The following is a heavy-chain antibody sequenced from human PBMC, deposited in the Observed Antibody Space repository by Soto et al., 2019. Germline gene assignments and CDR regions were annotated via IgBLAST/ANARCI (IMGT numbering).Heavy chain of an antibody. D-gene: IGHD3-10*01. J-gene: IGHJ4*02. CDR1: GFTFSSYG. V-gene: IGHV3-30*18. CDR2: ISYDGSNK. CDR3: AKGVWGEMDTNNDPIIFDY. Sequence: QVQLVESGGGVVQPGRSLRLSCAASGFTFSSYGMHWVRQAPGKWLEWVAVISYDGSNKYYADSVKGRFTISRDNSKNTLYLQMNSLRAEDTAVYYCAKGVWGEMDTNNDPIIFDYWGQGTLVTVSS.